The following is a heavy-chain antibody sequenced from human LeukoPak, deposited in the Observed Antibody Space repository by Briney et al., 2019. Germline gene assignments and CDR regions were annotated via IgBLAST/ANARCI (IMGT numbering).Heavy chain of an antibody. Sequence: GGSLRLSCTASGFTFSSYGMHWVRQAPGKGLEWVAFIRYDGSNKYYADSVKGRFTISRDNSKNTLYLQMNSLRAEDTAVYYCEKDGVTYCSSSNCYAGFASWGQGPLVTVSS. CDR3: EKDGVTYCSSSNCYAGFAS. D-gene: IGHD2-2*01. V-gene: IGHV3-30*02. CDR2: IRYDGSNK. J-gene: IGHJ5*01. CDR1: GFTFSSYG.